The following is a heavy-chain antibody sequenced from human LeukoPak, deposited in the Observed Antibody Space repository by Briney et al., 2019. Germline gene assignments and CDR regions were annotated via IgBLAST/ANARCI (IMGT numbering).Heavy chain of an antibody. V-gene: IGHV3-21*01. J-gene: IGHJ4*02. D-gene: IGHD6-19*01. CDR1: GFTFSSYS. CDR3: ARGKYSSGWDFDY. Sequence: GGSLRLSCAASGFTFSSYSMNWVRQAPGKGLEWVSSISSSSSYIYYADSVKGRFTISRDNAKNSLYLQMNSLRAEDTAVYYCARGKYSSGWDFDYWGQGTLVTVSS. CDR2: ISSSSSYI.